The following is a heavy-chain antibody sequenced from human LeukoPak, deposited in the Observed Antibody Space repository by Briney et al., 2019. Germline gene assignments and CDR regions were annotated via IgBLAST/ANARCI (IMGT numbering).Heavy chain of an antibody. CDR1: GGSIRSSYYY. J-gene: IGHJ4*02. Sequence: SETLSLTCTVSGGSIRSSYYYWGWIRQPPGKGLEWIGSIYDSGSTNYNPSLKSRVTISVDTSKNQFSLKLSSVTAADTAVYYCARGGDYCDSSGYYAIDYWGQGTLVTVSS. CDR2: IYDSGST. D-gene: IGHD3-22*01. V-gene: IGHV4-39*07. CDR3: ARGGDYCDSSGYYAIDY.